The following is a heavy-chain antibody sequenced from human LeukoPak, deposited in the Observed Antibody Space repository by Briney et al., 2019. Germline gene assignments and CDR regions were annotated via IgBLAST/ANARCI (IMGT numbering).Heavy chain of an antibody. CDR2: ISGGGFTT. CDR1: GFTFSGYA. J-gene: IGHJ3*02. Sequence: GGSLRLSCAASGFTFSGYAMNWVRQAPGKGLEWVSAISGGGFTTYYTDSVKGRFTISRDNSKNTLYLQMNSLRAEDTAVYYCASPQPEGPLAYCGGDCSDAFDIWGQGTMVTVSS. CDR3: ASPQPEGPLAYCGGDCSDAFDI. V-gene: IGHV3-23*01. D-gene: IGHD2-21*02.